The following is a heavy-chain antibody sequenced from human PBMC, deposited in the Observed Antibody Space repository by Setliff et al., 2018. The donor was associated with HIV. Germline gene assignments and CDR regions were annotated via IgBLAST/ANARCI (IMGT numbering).Heavy chain of an antibody. V-gene: IGHV1-46*01. CDR3: AREQLGFGPPRGMDV. J-gene: IGHJ6*02. D-gene: IGHD6-13*01. Sequence: GASVKVSCKASGYTFTSYYMHWVRQAPGQGLEWMGIINPSGGSTSYAQKFQGRVTMTRDTSTSTVYMELSSLRSEDTAVYYCAREQLGFGPPRGMDVWGQGTTVTVSS. CDR2: INPSGGST. CDR1: GYTFTSYY.